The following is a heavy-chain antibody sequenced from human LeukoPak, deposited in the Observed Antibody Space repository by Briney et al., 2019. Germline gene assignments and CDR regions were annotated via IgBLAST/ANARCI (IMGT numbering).Heavy chain of an antibody. J-gene: IGHJ4*02. CDR3: ARDQLEQQDY. D-gene: IGHD1-26*01. Sequence: SETLSLTCTVSAGSISSSNYYWGWIRQPPGKGLEWIGSIYYSGSTYYNPSLKSRVTISVDTSKNQFSLKLSSVTAADTAVYYCARDQLEQQDYWGQGTLVTVSS. CDR1: AGSISSSNYY. V-gene: IGHV4-39*07. CDR2: IYYSGST.